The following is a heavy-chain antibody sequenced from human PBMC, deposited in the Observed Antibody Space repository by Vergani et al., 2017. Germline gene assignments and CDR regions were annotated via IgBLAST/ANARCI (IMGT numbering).Heavy chain of an antibody. Sequence: QLQLQESDSRLVNPSQTLSLTCTLSGDAISRDTYSWNWVRQPPGKPLEWIGSVYYSGTTYYNPSLGGRVTMSIDKSKNHFSLTLTSVTAADSAFYFCARDQTGYSRDWSTYFFYMDVGGKGGTVTVSS. J-gene: IGHJ6*03. D-gene: IGHD3/OR15-3a*01. CDR1: GDAISRDTYS. CDR2: VYYSGTT. V-gene: IGHV4-30-2*01. CDR3: ARDQTGYSRDWSTYFFYMDV.